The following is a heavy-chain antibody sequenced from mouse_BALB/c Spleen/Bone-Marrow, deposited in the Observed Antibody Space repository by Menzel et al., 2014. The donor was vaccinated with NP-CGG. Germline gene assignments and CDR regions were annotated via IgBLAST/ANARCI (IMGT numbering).Heavy chain of an antibody. Sequence: LQESGAELVRPGASVKLSCKASGYTFTSYYMYWVKQRPGQGLEWIGEINPSNGGTNFNEKFKSKATLTVDKSSSTAYMQLSSLTSEDSAVYYCTRHGNYYFDYWGQGTTLAVSS. CDR1: GYTFTSYY. V-gene: IGHV1S81*02. J-gene: IGHJ2*01. CDR3: TRHGNYYFDY. CDR2: INPSNGGT. D-gene: IGHD2-1*01.